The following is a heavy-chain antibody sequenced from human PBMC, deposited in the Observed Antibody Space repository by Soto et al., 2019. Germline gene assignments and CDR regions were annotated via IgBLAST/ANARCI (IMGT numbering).Heavy chain of an antibody. CDR1: GFTFNNYW. V-gene: IGHV3-7*04. CDR3: ARDTSSGCDY. Sequence: PGGSLRLSCAASGFTFNNYWMSWVRQAPGKGLEWVANIKQDGSEKYYVDSVKGRFTISRDNAKNSLYLQMNSLRVEDTAVYYCARDTSSGCDYWGQGTLVTVS. J-gene: IGHJ4*02. CDR2: IKQDGSEK. D-gene: IGHD6-19*01.